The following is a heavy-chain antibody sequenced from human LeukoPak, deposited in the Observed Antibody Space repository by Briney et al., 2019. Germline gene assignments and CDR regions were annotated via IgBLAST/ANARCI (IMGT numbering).Heavy chain of an antibody. V-gene: IGHV1-18*01. J-gene: IGHJ4*02. D-gene: IGHD1-26*01. Sequence: RASVKVSCKASGYTFTTYGISWVRQAPGQGLEWMGYIITYNGNTNYAQKLQGRVTMTTDTSTSTAYMELRSLRSDDTAVYYCARVGVTADFDYWGQGTLVTVSS. CDR2: IITYNGNT. CDR1: GYTFTTYG. CDR3: ARVGVTADFDY.